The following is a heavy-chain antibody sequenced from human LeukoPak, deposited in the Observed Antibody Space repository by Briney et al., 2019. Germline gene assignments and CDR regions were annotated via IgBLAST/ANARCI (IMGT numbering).Heavy chain of an antibody. D-gene: IGHD4-11*01. J-gene: IGHJ4*02. CDR2: IYSGGST. CDR1: GFTVSSNY. V-gene: IGHV3-66*01. Sequence: GGSLRLSCAASGFTVSSNYMSRVRQAPGKGLEWVSVIYSGGSTYYADSVKGRFTISRDNSKNTLYLQMNSLRAEDTAVYYCARDTYSNYYFDYWGQGTLVTVSS. CDR3: ARDTYSNYYFDY.